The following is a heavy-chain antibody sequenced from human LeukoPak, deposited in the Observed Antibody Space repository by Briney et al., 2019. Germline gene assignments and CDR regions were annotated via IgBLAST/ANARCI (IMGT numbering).Heavy chain of an antibody. CDR1: GYTFTSYG. Sequence: AASVTVSYKASGYTFTSYGISWVRQAPGQGREWVGWITTSNGNTKYAQKLQDRVTMTTDTSTTTAYMELRSLASDDTAVYFCARVEAGFHDYWGQGTMVTVSS. CDR3: ARVEAGFHDY. V-gene: IGHV1-18*01. CDR2: ITTSNGNT. J-gene: IGHJ4*02. D-gene: IGHD1-1*01.